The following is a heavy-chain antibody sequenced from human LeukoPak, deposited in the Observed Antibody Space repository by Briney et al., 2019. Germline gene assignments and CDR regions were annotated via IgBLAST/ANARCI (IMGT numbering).Heavy chain of an antibody. CDR2: IYYSGST. CDR3: ARANYCSSTSCYDEGHMDV. CDR1: GGSISSGGYY. J-gene: IGHJ6*03. D-gene: IGHD2-2*01. Sequence: PSQTLSLTCTVSGGSISSGGYYWSWIRQHPGKGLEWIGYIYYSGSTYYNPSLKSRVTISVDTSKNQFSLKLGSVTAADTAVYYCARANYCSSTSCYDEGHMDVWGKGTTVTVSS. V-gene: IGHV4-31*03.